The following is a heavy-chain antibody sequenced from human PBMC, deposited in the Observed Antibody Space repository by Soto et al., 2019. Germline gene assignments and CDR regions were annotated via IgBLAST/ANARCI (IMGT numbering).Heavy chain of an antibody. CDR2: IVVGSGNT. J-gene: IGHJ5*02. CDR3: AADLSAGPNWFDP. V-gene: IGHV1-58*01. CDR1: GFTFTSSA. Sequence: SVKVSCKASGFTFTSSAVQWVRQARGQRLEWMGWIVVGSGNTNYAQKFQERVTITRDMSTSTAYMELSSLRSEGTAVYYCAADLSAGPNWFDPWGQGTLVTVYS.